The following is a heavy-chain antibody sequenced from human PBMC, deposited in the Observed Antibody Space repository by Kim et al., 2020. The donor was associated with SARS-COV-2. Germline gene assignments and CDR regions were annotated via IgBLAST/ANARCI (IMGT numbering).Heavy chain of an antibody. J-gene: IGHJ4*02. CDR3: ARKMWVPYYFDY. D-gene: IGHD2-2*01. CDR2: IYYTGST. V-gene: IGHV4-61*01. CDR1: GDSVSSDYYY. Sequence: SETLSLTCTVSGDSVSSDYYYWSWIRQPPGRRLEWIGHIYYTGSTNYNPSLKSRVTISADTSKNQFSLKLSSVTAADTAVYYCARKMWVPYYFDYWGQGTLVTVSS.